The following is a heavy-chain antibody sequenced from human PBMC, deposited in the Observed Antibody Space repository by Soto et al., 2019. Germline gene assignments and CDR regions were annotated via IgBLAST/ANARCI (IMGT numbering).Heavy chain of an antibody. J-gene: IGHJ4*02. CDR3: AKDLGYSYGYGPVDY. CDR2: ISGSGGST. D-gene: IGHD5-18*01. Sequence: EVQLLESGGGLVQPGGSLRLSCAASGFTFSSYAMSWVRQAPGKGLEWVSAISGSGGSTYYADSVKGRFTISRDNSKNSLYLQMNSLRAEDTAVYYCAKDLGYSYGYGPVDYWGQGTLVTVSS. CDR1: GFTFSSYA. V-gene: IGHV3-23*01.